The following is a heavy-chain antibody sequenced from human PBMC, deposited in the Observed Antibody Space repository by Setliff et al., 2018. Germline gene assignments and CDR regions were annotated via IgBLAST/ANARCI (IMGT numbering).Heavy chain of an antibody. J-gene: IGHJ4*02. D-gene: IGHD2-15*01. CDR2: IFPADSDT. V-gene: IGHV5-51*01. Sequence: PGESLKISCKGFGYRFSSYWIGWVRQMPGKGLEWIGIIFPADSDTRYSPSFQGQVTISADKSISTAYVQWRSLKASDTAMYYCARVGTAGGYYFDFWGQGALVTVSS. CDR1: GYRFSSYW. CDR3: ARVGTAGGYYFDF.